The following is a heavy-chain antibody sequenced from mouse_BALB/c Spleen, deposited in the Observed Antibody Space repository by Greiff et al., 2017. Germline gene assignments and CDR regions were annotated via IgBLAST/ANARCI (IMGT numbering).Heavy chain of an antibody. J-gene: IGHJ2*01. CDR1: GFNIKDPY. CDR3: ACYISSY. V-gene: IGHV14-3*02. Sequence: EVQLQQSGAELVKPGASVKLSCTASGFNIKDPYMHWVKQRPEQGLEWIGRIDPANGNTKYDPKFQGKATITADTSSNTAYLQLSSLTSEDTAVYYCACYISSYWGQGTTLTVSS. CDR2: IDPANGNT. D-gene: IGHD1-3*01.